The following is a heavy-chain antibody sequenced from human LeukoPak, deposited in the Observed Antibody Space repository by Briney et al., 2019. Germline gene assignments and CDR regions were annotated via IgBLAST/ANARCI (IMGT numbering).Heavy chain of an antibody. J-gene: IGHJ6*02. CDR3: ATVPRDYSEYGMDD. CDR2: FDPEDGET. V-gene: IGHV1-24*01. CDR1: GYTLTELS. Sequence: ASVKVSCKVSGYTLTELSMHWVRQAPGKGLEWMGGFDPEDGETIYAQKFQGRVTMTEDTSTDTAYMELSSLRSEDTAVYYCATVPRDYSEYGMDDWGQGTTVTVSS. D-gene: IGHD4-11*01.